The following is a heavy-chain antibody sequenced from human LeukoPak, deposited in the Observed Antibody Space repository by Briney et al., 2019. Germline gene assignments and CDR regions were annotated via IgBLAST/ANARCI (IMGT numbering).Heavy chain of an antibody. J-gene: IGHJ3*02. Sequence: KSSETLSLTCTVSGGSISSSSYYWGWIRQPPGKGLEWIGSIYYSGSTYYNPSLKSRVTISVDTSKNQFSLKLSSVTAADTAVYYCARHLYGSIAFDIWGQGTMVTVSS. V-gene: IGHV4-39*01. CDR1: GGSISSSSYY. CDR2: IYYSGST. CDR3: ARHLYGSIAFDI. D-gene: IGHD3-10*01.